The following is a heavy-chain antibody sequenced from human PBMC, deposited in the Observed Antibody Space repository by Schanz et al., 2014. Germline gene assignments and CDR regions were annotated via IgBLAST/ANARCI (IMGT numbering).Heavy chain of an antibody. V-gene: IGHV3-23*01. CDR1: GFTFTTYA. D-gene: IGHD3-3*01. CDR3: ARRVTVFGRLRDD. Sequence: EAQLLESGGGLVQPGGSLRLSCAASGFTFTTYAMTWVRQAPGKGLEWVSNISPTGSSTYYADSVKGRFTISRDNSKNTLYLQMNSLRAEDTAIYFCARRVTVFGRLRDDWGQGTLVTVSS. CDR2: ISPTGSST. J-gene: IGHJ4*02.